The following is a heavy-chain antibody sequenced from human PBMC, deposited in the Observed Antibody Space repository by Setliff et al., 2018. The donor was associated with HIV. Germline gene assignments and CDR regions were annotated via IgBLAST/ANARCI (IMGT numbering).Heavy chain of an antibody. CDR1: GFTFSSHW. D-gene: IGHD3-9*01. Sequence: GGSLRLSFSASGFTFSSHWMSWIRQAPGKGLEWVASIKQDGSEKYFVDSVKGRFTISRDNAKDSMFLQMNSLRGEDTAVYYCATNFLYDILTGYFPYQFDYWGQGTLVTVSS. CDR2: IKQDGSEK. CDR3: ATNFLYDILTGYFPYQFDY. V-gene: IGHV3-7*01. J-gene: IGHJ4*02.